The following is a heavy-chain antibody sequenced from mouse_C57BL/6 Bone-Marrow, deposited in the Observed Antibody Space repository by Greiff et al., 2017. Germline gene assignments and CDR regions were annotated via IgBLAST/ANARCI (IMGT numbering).Heavy chain of an antibody. Sequence: QVQLKQSGAELVKPGASVKLSCKASGYTFTEYTIHWVKQRPGQGLEWIGWFYPGSGSIKYNEKFKDKATLTADNSSSTVYMGLSRLTSEDTAVYFCARHEYQGVYSVDYFDYWGQGTTLTVSS. CDR2: FYPGSGSI. J-gene: IGHJ2*01. CDR3: ARHEYQGVYSVDYFDY. V-gene: IGHV1-62-2*01. CDR1: GYTFTEYT. D-gene: IGHD2-12*01.